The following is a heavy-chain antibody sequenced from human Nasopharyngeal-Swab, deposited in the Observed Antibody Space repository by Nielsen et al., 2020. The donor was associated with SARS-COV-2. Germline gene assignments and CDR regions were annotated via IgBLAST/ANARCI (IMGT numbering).Heavy chain of an antibody. Sequence: GGSLRLSCAASGFTFSSYVMNWIRQAPGKGLEWVAFIAHDASNEYYGDSVKGRFSISRDNSKNTLSLQMGSLRAEDTAIYYCAKDRPADCSSTICSYYDYWGQGALVTVSS. V-gene: IGHV3-30*18. D-gene: IGHD2-2*01. J-gene: IGHJ4*02. CDR2: IAHDASNE. CDR1: GFTFSSYV. CDR3: AKDRPADCSSTICSYYDY.